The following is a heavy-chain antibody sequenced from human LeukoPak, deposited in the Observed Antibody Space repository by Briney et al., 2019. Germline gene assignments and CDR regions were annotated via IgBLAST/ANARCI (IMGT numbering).Heavy chain of an antibody. J-gene: IGHJ4*02. V-gene: IGHV3-64*01. CDR2: ISTNGGST. Sequence: GGSLRLSCAASGFTFSSYAMHWVRQAPGKGLEYVSGISTNGGSTYYANSVKGRFTISRDNSKNMLYLQMGTLRAEDMAVYYCARGKGYCSGGRCYYYFDYWGQGTLVTVSS. D-gene: IGHD2-15*01. CDR1: GFTFSSYA. CDR3: ARGKGYCSGGRCYYYFDY.